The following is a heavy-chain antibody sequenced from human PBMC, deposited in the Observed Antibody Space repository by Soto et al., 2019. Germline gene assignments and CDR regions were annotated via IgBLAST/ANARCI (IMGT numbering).Heavy chain of an antibody. CDR1: GFTVSSYA. CDR3: AIRMYSTRWYYLDY. Sequence: EMQLLESGGGLVQAGGSLRLSCAASGFTVSSYALNWVRQAPGKGLEWVSGISASTYYADSVKGRFTISRDTSENTLYLQMNSLRAEDTAIYFCAIRMYSTRWYYLDYWGQGTLVTVSS. J-gene: IGHJ4*02. CDR2: ISAST. D-gene: IGHD6-13*01. V-gene: IGHV3-23*01.